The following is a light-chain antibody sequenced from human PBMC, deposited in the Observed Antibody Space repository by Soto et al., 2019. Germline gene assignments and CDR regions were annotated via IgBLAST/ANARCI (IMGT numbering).Light chain of an antibody. J-gene: IGKJ1*01. CDR1: QSVSNNY. Sequence: EIVLTQSPGTLSLSPGERATLSCSASQSVSNNYLAWYQQKPGQAPRLLIYGASNRATGIPDRFSGSGSGTDFTLTISSLQSEDFAVYYCQQYNNWPRTFGQGTKVDNK. V-gene: IGKV3-20*01. CDR2: GAS. CDR3: QQYNNWPRT.